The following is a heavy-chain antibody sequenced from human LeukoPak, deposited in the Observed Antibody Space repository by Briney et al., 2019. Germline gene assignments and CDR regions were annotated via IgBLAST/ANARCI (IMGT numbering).Heavy chain of an antibody. Sequence: PGGSLRLSCAASGFTVSSNYMSWVRQAPGKGLEWVSVIYSGGSTYYADSVKGRFTISRDNSKNTLYLQMNSLRAEDTAVYYCARDWGVPAAVFDYWGQGTLVTVSS. CDR1: GFTVSSNY. CDR3: ARDWGVPAAVFDY. CDR2: IYSGGST. V-gene: IGHV3-53*01. J-gene: IGHJ4*02. D-gene: IGHD2-2*01.